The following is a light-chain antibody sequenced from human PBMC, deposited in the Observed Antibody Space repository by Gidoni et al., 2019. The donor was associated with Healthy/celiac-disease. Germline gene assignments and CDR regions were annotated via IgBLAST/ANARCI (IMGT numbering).Light chain of an antibody. J-gene: IGKJ4*01. CDR2: GAS. Sequence: PGERVTLSCRASQSVSSSYLTWYQQKPGQAPRLLIYGASTRATSIPARFSGSVSGTDFTLTISSLQPEDFAVYYCQQDYNLPPVTFXGXTKVXIK. V-gene: IGKV3D-7*01. CDR1: QSVSSSY. CDR3: QQDYNLPPVT.